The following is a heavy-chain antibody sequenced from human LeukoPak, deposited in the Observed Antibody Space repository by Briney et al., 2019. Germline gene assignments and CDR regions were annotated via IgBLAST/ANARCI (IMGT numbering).Heavy chain of an antibody. J-gene: IGHJ6*02. V-gene: IGHV6-1*01. Sequence: SQTLSLTCAISGDSVSSNSAAWNWIRQSPSRGLEWLGRTYYRSKWYNDYAVSVKSRITINPDTSKNQFSLQLNSVTPEDTAVYYCARDSYYYDSSGYYYGVKYGMDVWGQGTTVTVSS. CDR2: TYYRSKWYN. CDR1: GDSVSSNSAA. D-gene: IGHD3-22*01. CDR3: ARDSYYYDSSGYYYGVKYGMDV.